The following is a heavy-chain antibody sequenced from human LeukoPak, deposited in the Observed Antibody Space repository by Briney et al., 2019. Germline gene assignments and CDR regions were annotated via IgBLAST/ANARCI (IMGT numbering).Heavy chain of an antibody. CDR3: ARRRTYSSSPTSFDY. CDR2: ISAYNGNT. CDR1: GYTFTSYG. Sequence: ASVKVSCKAFGYTFTSYGISWVRQAPGQGLEWMGRISAYNGNTEYAQKLQGRVTMTTDTSTSTAYMELRSLRSDDTAVYYCARRRTYSSSPTSFDYWGQGTLVTVSS. V-gene: IGHV1-18*01. D-gene: IGHD6-6*01. J-gene: IGHJ4*02.